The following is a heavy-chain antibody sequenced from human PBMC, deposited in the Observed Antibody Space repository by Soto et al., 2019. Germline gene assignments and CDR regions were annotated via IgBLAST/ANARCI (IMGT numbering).Heavy chain of an antibody. Sequence: QVQLVQSGAEVKKPGSSVKVSCKASGGTFSTYAVSWVRQAPGQGLEWMGAIVPMSNTANYAQNFRDRVTFTEDKSTSSAYMELSSLRSEDTAVYYCAIRGYCISDGCKSGYYGMDVWGQGTTVTVSS. CDR1: GGTFSTYA. V-gene: IGHV1-69*14. D-gene: IGHD2-2*01. J-gene: IGHJ6*02. CDR2: IVPMSNTA. CDR3: AIRGYCISDGCKSGYYGMDV.